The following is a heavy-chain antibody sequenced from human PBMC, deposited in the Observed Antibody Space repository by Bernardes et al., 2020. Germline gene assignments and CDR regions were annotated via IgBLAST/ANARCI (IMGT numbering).Heavy chain of an antibody. CDR2: ISSSSSYI. V-gene: IGHV3-21*01. CDR3: ARDPEKDIVVVPVYSYGMDV. CDR1: GFTFSSYS. J-gene: IGHJ6*02. D-gene: IGHD2-2*01. Sequence: GGSLRLSCAASGFTFSSYSMNWVRQAPGKGLEWVSSISSSSSYIYYADSVKGRFTISRDNAKNSLYLQMNSLRAEDTAVYYCARDPEKDIVVVPVYSYGMDVWGQGTTDTVSS.